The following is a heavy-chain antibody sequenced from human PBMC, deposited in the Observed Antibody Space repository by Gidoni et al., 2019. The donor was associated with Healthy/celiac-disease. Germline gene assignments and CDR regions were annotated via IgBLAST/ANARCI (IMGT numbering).Heavy chain of an antibody. V-gene: IGHV3-23*01. CDR1: GFTFSRYS. J-gene: IGHJ3*02. D-gene: IGHD2-2*02. Sequence: EVQLLESGGGLVQPGGSLRLSCAASGFTFSRYSMICVRQAPGKGLEWVSAISGSGGSTYYADSVKGRFSISRDNSKNTLYLQMNSLRAEDTAVYYCAKDPGGYCSSTSCYKIPAFDIWGQGTMVTVSS. CDR2: ISGSGGST. CDR3: AKDPGGYCSSTSCYKIPAFDI.